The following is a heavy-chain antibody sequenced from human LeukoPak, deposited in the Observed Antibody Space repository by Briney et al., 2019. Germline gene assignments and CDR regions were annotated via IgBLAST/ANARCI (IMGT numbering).Heavy chain of an antibody. Sequence: GGSLRLSCAASGFTVSSSSNYMSWVRQAPGKGPEWVSIIYNGGGAYYADSVKGRLTISRDNSKNMVYFQMNSLRVEDTAMYYCARVITDFAFDIWGQGTMVTVSS. J-gene: IGHJ3*02. D-gene: IGHD3-16*01. V-gene: IGHV3-53*01. CDR3: ARVITDFAFDI. CDR1: GFTVSSSSNY. CDR2: IYNGGGA.